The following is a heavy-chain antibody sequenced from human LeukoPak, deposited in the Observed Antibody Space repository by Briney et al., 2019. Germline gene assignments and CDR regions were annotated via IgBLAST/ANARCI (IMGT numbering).Heavy chain of an antibody. Sequence: SETLSLTCTVSGGSISSYYWSWIRQPPGKGLEWIGYIYYSGSTNYNPSLKSRVTISVDTSKNQFSLKLSSVTAADTAVYYCARPYYYGSGSYYDPYYFDYWGQGTLVTVSS. D-gene: IGHD3-10*01. V-gene: IGHV4-59*01. CDR1: GGSISSYY. CDR3: ARPYYYGSGSYYDPYYFDY. CDR2: IYYSGST. J-gene: IGHJ4*02.